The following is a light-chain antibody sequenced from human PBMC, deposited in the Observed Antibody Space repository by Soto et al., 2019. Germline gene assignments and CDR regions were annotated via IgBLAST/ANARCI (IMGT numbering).Light chain of an antibody. CDR1: QSISNW. Sequence: DIQMTQSPSTLSASVGDRVTITCRASQSISNWLAWYQQKPGKAPKLLIYDASSLERGVPSRFSGSGSETDFTHTISSLQPDDFATYYCQQYDSYSSWTFGQGTKVDIK. CDR3: QQYDSYSSWT. J-gene: IGKJ1*01. V-gene: IGKV1-5*01. CDR2: DAS.